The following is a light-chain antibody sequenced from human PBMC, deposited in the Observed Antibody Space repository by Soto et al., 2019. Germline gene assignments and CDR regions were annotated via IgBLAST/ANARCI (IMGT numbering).Light chain of an antibody. J-gene: IGKJ1*01. CDR2: GAS. CDR3: QQYGSSPRT. Sequence: DIVLTQSPGTLSLSPGGRATLSCRASQSVSSSYLAWYQQKPGQAPRLLIYGASSRATGIPDRFSGSGSGTDFTLTISRLEPEDFAVNYCQQYGSSPRTFGQGTKVDIK. CDR1: QSVSSSY. V-gene: IGKV3-20*01.